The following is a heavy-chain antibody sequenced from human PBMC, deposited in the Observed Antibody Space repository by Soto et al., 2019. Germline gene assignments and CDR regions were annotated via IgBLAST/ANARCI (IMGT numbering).Heavy chain of an antibody. Sequence: SQTLSLTCXISGDSVSSNSAAWNWIRQSPSRGLEWLGRTYYRSKWYNDYAVSVKSRITINPDTSKNQFSLQLNSVTPEDTAMYYCARERITGILPDYYYYGMDVWGQGTTVTVSS. CDR1: GDSVSSNSAA. D-gene: IGHD1-20*01. CDR3: ARERITGILPDYYYYGMDV. J-gene: IGHJ6*02. V-gene: IGHV6-1*01. CDR2: TYYRSKWYN.